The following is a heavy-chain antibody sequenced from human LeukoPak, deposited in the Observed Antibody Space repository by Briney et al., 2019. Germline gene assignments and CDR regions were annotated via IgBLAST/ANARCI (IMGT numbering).Heavy chain of an antibody. CDR1: GFTFSSYE. D-gene: IGHD3-16*02. CDR2: ISSSGSTI. J-gene: IGHJ6*04. CDR3: ARESYLGMDV. V-gene: IGHV3-48*03. Sequence: PGRSLRLSCAASGFTFSSYEMNWVRRAPGKGLEWVSYISSSGSTIYYADSVKGRFTISRDNAKNSLYLQMNSLRAEDTAVYYCARESYLGMDVWGKRTTVTVSS.